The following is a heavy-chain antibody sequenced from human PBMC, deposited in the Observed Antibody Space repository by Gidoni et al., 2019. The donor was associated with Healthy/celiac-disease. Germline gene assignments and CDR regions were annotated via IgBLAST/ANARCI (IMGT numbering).Heavy chain of an antibody. CDR3: ARNHYYGDSGGGWYFDL. CDR2: ISSSSSYI. Sequence: EVQLVESGGGLVKPGGSLRLSCAPSGSTFISYSMNWVRQAPGKGLEWVSAISSSSSYIYYADSVKGRFTISRDNAKNSLYLQMNSLRAEDTAVYYCARNHYYGDSGGGWYFDLWGRGTLVTVSS. V-gene: IGHV3-21*01. D-gene: IGHD4-17*01. J-gene: IGHJ2*01. CDR1: GSTFISYS.